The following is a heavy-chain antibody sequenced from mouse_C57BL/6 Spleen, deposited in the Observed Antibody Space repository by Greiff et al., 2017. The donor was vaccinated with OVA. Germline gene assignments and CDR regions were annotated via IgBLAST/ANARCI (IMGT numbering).Heavy chain of an antibody. J-gene: IGHJ2*01. D-gene: IGHD2-1*01. CDR3: ARDLYYGNY. CDR1: GYSITSGYY. CDR2: ISYDGSN. V-gene: IGHV3-6*01. Sequence: VQLKESGPGLVKPSQSLSLTCSVTGYSITSGYYWNWIRQFPGNKLEWMGYISYDGSNNYNPSLKNRISITRDTSKNQFFLKLNSVTTEDTATYYCARDLYYGNYWGQGTTLTVSS.